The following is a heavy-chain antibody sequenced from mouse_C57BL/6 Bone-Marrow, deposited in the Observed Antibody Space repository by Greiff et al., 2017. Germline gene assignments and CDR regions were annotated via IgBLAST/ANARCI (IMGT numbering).Heavy chain of an antibody. CDR1: GYTFTDYY. J-gene: IGHJ2*01. D-gene: IGHD2-1*01. CDR2: INPYNGGT. V-gene: IGHV1-19*01. Sequence: EVQLVESGPVLVKPGASVKMSCKASGYTFTDYYMNWVKQSHGKSLEWIGVINPYNGGTSYNQKFKGKATLTVDKSSSTAYMELNSLTSEDSAVYYCAREGIYYGNPYYFDYWGQGTTLTVSS. CDR3: AREGIYYGNPYYFDY.